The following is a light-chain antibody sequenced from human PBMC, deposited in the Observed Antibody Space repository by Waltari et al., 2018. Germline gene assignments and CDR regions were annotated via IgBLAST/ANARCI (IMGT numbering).Light chain of an antibody. Sequence: SYELTQSPSLSVSPGQTARITCSGDALPNQYAHLYTQKPGQAPVLVMYKDSERPSRIPERFSGPSSGTTVTLTITAVQAEDEADYYCHSADNSNSYQVFGGGTKLTVL. V-gene: IGLV3-25*03. J-gene: IGLJ2*01. CDR2: KDS. CDR3: HSADNSNSYQV. CDR1: ALPNQY.